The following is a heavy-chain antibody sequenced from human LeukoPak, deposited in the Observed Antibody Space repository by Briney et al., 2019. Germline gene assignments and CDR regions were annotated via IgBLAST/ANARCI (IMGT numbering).Heavy chain of an antibody. CDR1: GGSISSYY. D-gene: IGHD3-10*01. J-gene: IGHJ6*02. CDR2: IYYIGST. CDR3: AREFGGGMDV. Sequence: SETLSLTCTVSGGSISSYYWSWIWQPPRKGLEWIGYIYYIGSTNYNPSLKSRVTISVDTSKNQFSLKLSSVAAADTAVYYCAREFGGGMDVWGQGTTVTVSS. V-gene: IGHV4-59*01.